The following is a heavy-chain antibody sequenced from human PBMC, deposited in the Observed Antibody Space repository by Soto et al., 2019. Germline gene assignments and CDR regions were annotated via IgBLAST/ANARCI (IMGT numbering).Heavy chain of an antibody. J-gene: IGHJ5*02. CDR3: ARDLIVGVRRGWFDP. Sequence: SETLSLTCTVSGGSVSSGSYYWSWIRQPPGKGLEWIGYIYYSGSTNYNPSLKSRVTISVDTSKNQFSLKLSSVTAADTAVYYCARDLIVGVRRGWFDPWGQGTLVTVS. CDR2: IYYSGST. CDR1: GGSVSSGSYY. D-gene: IGHD1-26*01. V-gene: IGHV4-61*01.